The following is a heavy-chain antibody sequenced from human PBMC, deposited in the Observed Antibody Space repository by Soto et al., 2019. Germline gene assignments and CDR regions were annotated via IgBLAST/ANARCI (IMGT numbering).Heavy chain of an antibody. CDR2: INHSGST. CDR1: GGSFSGYY. V-gene: IGHV4-34*01. J-gene: IGHJ5*02. Sequence: SPTLSLTCAVYGGSFSGYYWSWIRQPPGKGLEWIGEINHSGSTNYNPSLKSRVTISVDTSKNQFSLKLSSVTAADTAVYYCARGTDGSGSYGHIDPWGQGTLVTVSS. D-gene: IGHD3-10*01. CDR3: ARGTDGSGSYGHIDP.